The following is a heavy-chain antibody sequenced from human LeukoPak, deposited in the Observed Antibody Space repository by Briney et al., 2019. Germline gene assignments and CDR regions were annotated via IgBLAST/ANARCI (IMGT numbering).Heavy chain of an antibody. V-gene: IGHV3-33*01. D-gene: IGHD3-10*01. Sequence: GGSLRLSCAASGFTFSSYGMHWVRQAPGKGLEWVAVIWYDGSNKYYADSVKGRFTISRDNSKNTLYLQMNSLRAEDTAVYYCARDPREGSGSHYNDWGQGTLVTVSS. CDR3: ARDPREGSGSHYND. CDR2: IWYDGSNK. CDR1: GFTFSSYG. J-gene: IGHJ4*02.